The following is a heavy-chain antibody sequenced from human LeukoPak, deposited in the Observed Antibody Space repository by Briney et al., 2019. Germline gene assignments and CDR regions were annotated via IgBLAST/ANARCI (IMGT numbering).Heavy chain of an antibody. CDR2: ISTSGSTR. J-gene: IGHJ6*04. V-gene: IGHV3-48*03. CDR1: GFTFNSYE. CDR3: ARGDGGYYYGMDV. Sequence: GGSLRLSCAASGFTFNSYEMNWVRQAPGKGLEWISYISTSGSTRYYADSEKGRFTISRDNTENSLYLQMNSLRAEDTAVYYCARGDGGYYYGMDVWGKGTTVTVSS. D-gene: IGHD4-23*01.